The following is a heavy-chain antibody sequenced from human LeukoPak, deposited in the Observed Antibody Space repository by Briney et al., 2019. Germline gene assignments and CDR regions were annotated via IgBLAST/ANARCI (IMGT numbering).Heavy chain of an antibody. J-gene: IGHJ5*02. CDR3: ARDRKRQSGITIFGVVIPPFDP. CDR1: GGTFSSYA. CDR2: IIPIFGTA. V-gene: IGHV1-69*13. Sequence: VASVKVSCKASGGTFSSYAISWVRQALGQGLEWMGGIIPIFGTANYAQKFQGRVTITADESTSTAYMELSSLRSEDTAVYYCARDRKRQSGITIFGVVIPPFDPWGQGTLVTVSS. D-gene: IGHD3-3*01.